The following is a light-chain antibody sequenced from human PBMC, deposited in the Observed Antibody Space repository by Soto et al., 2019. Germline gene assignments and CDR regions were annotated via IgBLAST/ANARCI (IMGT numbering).Light chain of an antibody. J-gene: IGKJ5*01. CDR3: LRRSNWPSIA. CDR1: QSVSSY. V-gene: IGKV3-11*01. CDR2: DAS. Sequence: EIVLSKSPGTLSLSPGERATLSCRASQSVSSYLAWYQQKPGQAPRLLIYDASNRATGIPARFSGSGSGTDFTLTISILEPEDFAVDYGLRRSNWPSIAFGQAARLEI.